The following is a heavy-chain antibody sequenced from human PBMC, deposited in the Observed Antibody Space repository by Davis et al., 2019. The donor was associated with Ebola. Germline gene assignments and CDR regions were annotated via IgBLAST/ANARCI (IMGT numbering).Heavy chain of an antibody. CDR1: GGTFSSYA. D-gene: IGHD2-15*01. CDR2: IIPIFGTA. CDR3: ARYCSGGSCHSHYYYYGMDV. Sequence: AASVKVSCKASGGTFSSYAISWVRQAPGQGLEWMGGIIPIFGTANCAQKFQGRVTITADKSTSTAYMELSSLRSEDTAVYYCARYCSGGSCHSHYYYYGMDVWGQGTTVTVSS. J-gene: IGHJ6*02. V-gene: IGHV1-69*06.